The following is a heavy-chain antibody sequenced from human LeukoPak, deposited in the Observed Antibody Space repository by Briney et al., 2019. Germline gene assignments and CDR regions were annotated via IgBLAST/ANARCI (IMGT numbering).Heavy chain of an antibody. CDR2: ISFDGTDA. J-gene: IGHJ4*02. CDR1: GFTFSSYA. CDR3: AKDRPTVYSSSWLHFLDS. V-gene: IGHV3-30*04. Sequence: GTSLRLSCAASGFTFSSYAIHWVRQAPGKGLEWVAVISFDGTDAFYADSVKGRFTISRDNSKNTLYLQMNSLRADDTAVYYCAKDRPTVYSSSWLHFLDSWGQGTLVTVSS. D-gene: IGHD6-13*01.